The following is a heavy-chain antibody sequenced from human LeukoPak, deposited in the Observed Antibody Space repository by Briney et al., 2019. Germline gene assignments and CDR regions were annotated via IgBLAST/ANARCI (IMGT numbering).Heavy chain of an antibody. D-gene: IGHD4-17*01. V-gene: IGHV3-48*01. Sequence: GGSLRLSCAASGFTFSSYSMNWVRQAPGKGLEWVSYISSSSSTIYYADSVKGRFTISRDNAKNSLCLQMNSLKAEDTAVYYCASLRSNYGDYLASDYWGQGTLVTVSS. CDR2: ISSSSSTI. CDR1: GFTFSSYS. CDR3: ASLRSNYGDYLASDY. J-gene: IGHJ4*02.